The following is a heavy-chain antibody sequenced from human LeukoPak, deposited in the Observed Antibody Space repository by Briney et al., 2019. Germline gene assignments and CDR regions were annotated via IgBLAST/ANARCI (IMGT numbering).Heavy chain of an antibody. CDR2: ISYDGSNK. V-gene: IGHV3-30*18. CDR1: GFTFSSYG. J-gene: IGHJ4*02. Sequence: PGRSLRLSCAASGFTFSSYGMHWVRQAPGKGLEWVAVISYDGSNKYYADSVKGRFTISRDNSKNTLYLQMNSLRAEDTAVYYCAKGSTVTTFGDYFDYWGQGTLVTVSS. D-gene: IGHD4-17*01. CDR3: AKGSTVTTFGDYFDY.